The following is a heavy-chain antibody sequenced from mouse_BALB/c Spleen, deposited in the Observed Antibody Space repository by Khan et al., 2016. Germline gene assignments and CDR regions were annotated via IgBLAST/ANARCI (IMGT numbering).Heavy chain of an antibody. CDR3: ARENYRAWFAY. CDR1: GYTFSSYW. D-gene: IGHD2-14*01. CDR2: ILPGSGST. V-gene: IGHV1-9*01. J-gene: IGHJ3*01. Sequence: VQLQESGAELMKPGASVKISCKATGYTFSSYWIEWVKQRPGHGLEWIGEILPGSGSTNYNEKFKGKATFTADTSSNTAYMQLSSRTSEDSAVYYCARENYRAWFAYWSQGTLVTVSA.